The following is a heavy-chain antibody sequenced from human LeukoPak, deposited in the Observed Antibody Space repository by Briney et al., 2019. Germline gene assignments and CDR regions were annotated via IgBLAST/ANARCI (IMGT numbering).Heavy chain of an antibody. Sequence: SETLSLTCTVSGGSISSHYWSWIRQPPGKGLEWIGYIYYSGSTNYNPSLKSRVTISVDTSKNQFSLKLSSVTAADTAVYYCARGVLEWLSADAFDIWGQGTMVTVSS. CDR3: ARGVLEWLSADAFDI. J-gene: IGHJ3*02. CDR1: GGSISSHY. D-gene: IGHD3-3*01. CDR2: IYYSGST. V-gene: IGHV4-59*11.